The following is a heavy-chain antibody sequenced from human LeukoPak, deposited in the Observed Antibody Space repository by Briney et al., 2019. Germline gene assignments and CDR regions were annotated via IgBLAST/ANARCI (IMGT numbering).Heavy chain of an antibody. V-gene: IGHV5-51*01. D-gene: IGHD3-22*01. J-gene: IGHJ3*02. Sequence: GESLKISCKGSGYSFPNYWIAWVRQMPGKGLEWMCIIYPDDSATRYSPSFQGQVTISADKSISTAYLRWSSLKASDTAIYYCARRAGNSGYFSDAFDIWGQGTMVTVSS. CDR3: ARRAGNSGYFSDAFDI. CDR2: IYPDDSAT. CDR1: GYSFPNYW.